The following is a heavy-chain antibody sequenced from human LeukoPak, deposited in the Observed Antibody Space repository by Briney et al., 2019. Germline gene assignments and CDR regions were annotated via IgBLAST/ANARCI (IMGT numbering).Heavy chain of an antibody. CDR3: ARDSRRILLWFGEEEYYFDY. J-gene: IGHJ4*02. CDR1: GYTFTGYY. V-gene: IGHV1-2*02. Sequence: ASVKVSCKASGYTFTGYYMHWVRQAPGQGLEWMGWINPNSGGTNYAQKFQGRVTMTRDTSTSTVYMELSSLRSEDTAVYYCARDSRRILLWFGEEEYYFDYWGQGTLVTVSS. D-gene: IGHD3-10*01. CDR2: INPNSGGT.